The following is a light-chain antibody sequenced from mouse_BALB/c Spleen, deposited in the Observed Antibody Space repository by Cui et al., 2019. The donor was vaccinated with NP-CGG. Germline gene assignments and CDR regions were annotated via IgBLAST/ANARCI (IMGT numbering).Light chain of an antibody. V-gene: IGLV1*01. CDR2: GTN. CDR1: TGAVTTSNY. Sequence: QAVVTQESALITSPGETVTLTCRSRTGAVTTSNYANWVQEKPDHLFTGLISGTNNRAPGVPARFSGSLIGDKAALTITGAQTEDEAIYFCVLWYSNHWVFGGGTKLTVL. J-gene: IGLJ1*01. CDR3: VLWYSNHWV.